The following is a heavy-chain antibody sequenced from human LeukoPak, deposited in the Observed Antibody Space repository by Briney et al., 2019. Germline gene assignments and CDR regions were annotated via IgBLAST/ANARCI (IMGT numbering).Heavy chain of an antibody. J-gene: IGHJ6*03. CDR2: IIPIFGTA. Sequence: ASVKVSCKASGGTFSSYAISWVRQAPGQGLEWMGGIIPIFGTANYAQKFQGRVTITTDESTSTAYMELSSLRSEDTAVYYCARERHSSGWVNYYYYYMDVWGKGTTVTVSS. CDR3: ARERHSSGWVNYYYYYMDV. V-gene: IGHV1-69*05. CDR1: GGTFSSYA. D-gene: IGHD6-19*01.